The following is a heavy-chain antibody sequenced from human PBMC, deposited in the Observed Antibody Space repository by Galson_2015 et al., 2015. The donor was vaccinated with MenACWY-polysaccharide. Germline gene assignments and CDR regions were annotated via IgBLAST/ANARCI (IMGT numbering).Heavy chain of an antibody. V-gene: IGHV3-23*01. CDR2: IGGSGSNT. CDR3: ARVRYSTGKYQFDY. Sequence: SLRLSCAASGFTFSNYAMSWVCQAPGKGLEWVSTIGGSGSNTRYADSVKGRFTISRDNSKNTLSLQMNSLRAEDTAVYYCARVRYSTGKYQFDYWGQGTLVAVSS. CDR1: GFTFSNYA. J-gene: IGHJ4*02. D-gene: IGHD2-2*01.